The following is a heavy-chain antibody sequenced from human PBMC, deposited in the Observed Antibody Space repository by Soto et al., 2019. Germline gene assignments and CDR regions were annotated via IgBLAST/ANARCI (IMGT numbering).Heavy chain of an antibody. J-gene: IGHJ5*02. CDR3: ARESGDWPLSWFDP. CDR2: ITSDGKSK. D-gene: IGHD2-21*02. V-gene: IGHV3-74*01. CDR1: GFNFSNHW. Sequence: PGGSLRLSCAASGFNFSNHWMHWVRQRPGGGLVWVSRITSDGKSKAYAESVKGRSAISRDNAKNTLYLQMNGLTAEDTAVYYCARESGDWPLSWFDPWGLGTLVTVSS.